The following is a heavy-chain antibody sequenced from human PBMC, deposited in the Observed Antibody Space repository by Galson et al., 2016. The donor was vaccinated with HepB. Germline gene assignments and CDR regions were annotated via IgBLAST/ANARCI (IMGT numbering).Heavy chain of an antibody. CDR1: GFTFSSSA. CDR2: ISGDASRT. D-gene: IGHD6-13*01. CDR3: ARDVGNIAAVVGRFDP. V-gene: IGHV3-23*01. Sequence: SLRLSCAASGFTFSSSAMSWVRQTPGKGLEWVTAISGDASRTYYADSVKGRFTISRDNSKNTLYLQMNSLTSEDTAVYFCARDVGNIAAVVGRFDPWGQGTLVTVSS. J-gene: IGHJ5*02.